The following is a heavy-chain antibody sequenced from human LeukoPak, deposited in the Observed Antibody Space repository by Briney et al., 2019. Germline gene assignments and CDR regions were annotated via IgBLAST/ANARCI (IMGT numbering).Heavy chain of an antibody. Sequence: HPGGSLRLSCAASGFTFSDYSMNWVRQAPGKGLEWVSSISSSSAYIYYADSVKGRFTVSRDNAKNSLSLQMDSLRVEDSAVYHCARGPRNSSSYQYSQHWGQGTLVTVSA. D-gene: IGHD6-13*01. CDR3: ARGPRNSSSYQYSQH. J-gene: IGHJ1*01. V-gene: IGHV3-21*01. CDR1: GFTFSDYS. CDR2: ISSSSAYI.